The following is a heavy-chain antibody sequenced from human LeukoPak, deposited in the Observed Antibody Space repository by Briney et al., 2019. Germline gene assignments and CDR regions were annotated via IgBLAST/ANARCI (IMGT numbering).Heavy chain of an antibody. J-gene: IGHJ6*03. CDR2: ITSAGGYK. CDR3: ATSGGFVLPNAITGNWYMDV. V-gene: IGHV3-21*01. D-gene: IGHD2-2*01. Sequence: PGGSLRLSCGASGFTFSDYSMNWVRQAPGKGLAWVASITSAGGYKYYADSVKGRFTISRDNAQNSLFLQMNSLRAEDTAVYFCATSGGFVLPNAITGNWYMDVWGRGTSDTVSS. CDR1: GFTFSDYS.